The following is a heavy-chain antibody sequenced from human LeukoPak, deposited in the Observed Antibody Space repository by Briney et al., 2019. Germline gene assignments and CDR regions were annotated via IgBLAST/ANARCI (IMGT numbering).Heavy chain of an antibody. D-gene: IGHD6-6*01. CDR2: VYYDGST. V-gene: IGHV4-39*01. CDR3: ARHRYSSSSPANY. CDR1: SGSVSSMSTY. Sequence: PSETLSLTCTVSSGSVSSMSTYWGWIRRPPGKGLEWIGSVYYDGSTYYNPSLKGRVTISVDTSKNQFSLKLSSVTAADTAVYYCARHRYSSSSPANYWGQGTLVTVSS. J-gene: IGHJ4*02.